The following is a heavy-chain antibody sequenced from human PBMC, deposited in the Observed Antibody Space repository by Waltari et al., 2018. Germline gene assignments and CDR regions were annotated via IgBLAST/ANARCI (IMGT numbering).Heavy chain of an antibody. CDR1: GLTFTKYW. J-gene: IGHJ4*02. CDR2: IKNDGSGT. D-gene: IGHD2-15*01. CDR3: FITPGY. Sequence: EVSLVESGGGLVQPGGSLRLSCAASGLTFTKYWMHWFRQTPGKGLVWFSRIKNDGSGTNYADSVKGRFTISRDNAKNTVYLQMSSLRPEDMAIYYCFITPGYWGQGTLVTVSS. V-gene: IGHV3-74*01.